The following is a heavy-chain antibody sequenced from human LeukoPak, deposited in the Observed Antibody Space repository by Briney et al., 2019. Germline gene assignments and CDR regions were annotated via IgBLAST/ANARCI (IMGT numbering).Heavy chain of an antibody. D-gene: IGHD6-19*01. CDR3: ASATVAGSPLYFDY. CDR1: GGTFSSYT. V-gene: IGHV1-69*02. CDR2: IIPILGIA. J-gene: IGHJ4*02. Sequence: SVKVSCKAPGGTFSSYTISWVRQAPGQGLEWMGRIIPILGIANYAQKFQGRVTITADKSTSTAYMELSSLRSEDTAVYYCASATVAGSPLYFDYWGQGTLVTVSS.